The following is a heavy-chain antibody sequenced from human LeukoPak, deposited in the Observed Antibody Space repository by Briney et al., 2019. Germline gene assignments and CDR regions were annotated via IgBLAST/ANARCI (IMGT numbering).Heavy chain of an antibody. CDR1: GGSISSYY. D-gene: IGHD3/OR15-3a*01. V-gene: IGHV4-59*01. J-gene: IGHJ4*02. Sequence: SGTLSLTCTVSGGSISSYYWSWIRQPPGKGLEWIGYIHYSGRTNYNPSLKSRVTISLDMSKNQFSLRLGSVTAADTAVYYCAREWTPYFDYWGQGTLVTVSS. CDR3: AREWTPYFDY. CDR2: IHYSGRT.